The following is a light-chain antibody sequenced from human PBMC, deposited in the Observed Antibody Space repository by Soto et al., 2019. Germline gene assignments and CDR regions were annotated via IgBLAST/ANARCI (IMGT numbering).Light chain of an antibody. V-gene: IGKV3-15*01. J-gene: IGKJ4*01. CDR3: QQYNNWPPIT. Sequence: EIVMPQSPATLSVSAGERATLSCRASQSVSSNLAWYQQKPGQAPRLLIYGASTRANGVPARFSGSGSGTAVTPPISSLQPEDFAATYCQQYNNWPPITFGWGTKVEIK. CDR2: GAS. CDR1: QSVSSN.